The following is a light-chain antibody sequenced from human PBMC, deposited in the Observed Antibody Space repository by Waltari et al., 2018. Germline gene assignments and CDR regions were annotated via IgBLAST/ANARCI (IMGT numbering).Light chain of an antibody. CDR1: SSDVGAYNY. CDR2: DVT. Sequence: QSALTQPASVSGSPGQSITISCTGTSSDVGAYNYVSWYQQHPGQAPKLMIYDVTSRPSGVSNRFSGSKSGNTASLTISVLQAEDEADYYCSSYTSSSTPLVFGGGTKLTVL. J-gene: IGLJ2*01. V-gene: IGLV2-14*03. CDR3: SSYTSSSTPLV.